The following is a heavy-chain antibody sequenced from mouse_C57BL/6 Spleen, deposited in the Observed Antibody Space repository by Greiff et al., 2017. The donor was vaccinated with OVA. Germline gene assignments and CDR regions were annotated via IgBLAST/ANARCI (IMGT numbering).Heavy chain of an antibody. CDR2: IDPSDSYT. CDR1: GYTFTSYW. J-gene: IGHJ4*01. Sequence: QVQLQQPGAELVMPGASVKLSCKASGYTFTSYWMHWVKQRPGQGLEWIGEIDPSDSYTNYNQKFKGKSTLTVDKSSSSAYMQLSSLTSEDSAVYYCARREEGAMDYWGQGTSVTVSS. CDR3: ARREEGAMDY. V-gene: IGHV1-69*01.